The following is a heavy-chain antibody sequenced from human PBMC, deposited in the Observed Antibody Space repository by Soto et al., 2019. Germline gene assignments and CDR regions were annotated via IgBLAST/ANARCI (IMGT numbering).Heavy chain of an antibody. CDR2: ITAATGTT. CDR1: GFTFGSYG. J-gene: IGHJ6*02. CDR3: AKAKGRSNFYYSGLDV. V-gene: IGHV3-23*01. D-gene: IGHD1-26*01. Sequence: GGSLRLSCAASGFTFGSYGMTWVRQAPGKGLECVSGITAATGTTYYADSVKGRFTISRDLSTNTLFLQMNSLRAADSAVYYCAKAKGRSNFYYSGLDVWGQGTTVTVSS.